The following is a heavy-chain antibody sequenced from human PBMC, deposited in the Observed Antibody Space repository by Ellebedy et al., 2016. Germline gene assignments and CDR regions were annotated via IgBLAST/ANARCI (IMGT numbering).Heavy chain of an antibody. V-gene: IGHV1-46*01. D-gene: IGHD3-3*01. CDR1: GYTFTSYY. CDR3: ARDPRRITIFGVVNPYYFDY. Sequence: ASVKVSCKASGYTFTSYYMHWVRQAPGQGLEWMGIINPSGGSTSCAQKFQGRVTMTRDTSTSTVYMELSSLRSEDTAVYYCARDPRRITIFGVVNPYYFDYWGQGTLVTVSS. J-gene: IGHJ4*02. CDR2: INPSGGST.